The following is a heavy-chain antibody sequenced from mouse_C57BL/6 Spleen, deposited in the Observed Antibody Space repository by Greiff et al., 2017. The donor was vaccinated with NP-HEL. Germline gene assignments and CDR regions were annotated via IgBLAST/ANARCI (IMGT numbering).Heavy chain of an antibody. CDR2: IDPETGGT. CDR3: TRSIITTVGYFDY. CDR1: GYTFTDYE. J-gene: IGHJ2*01. V-gene: IGHV1-15*01. D-gene: IGHD1-1*01. Sequence: QVQLKQSGAELVRPGASVTLSCKASGYTFTDYEMHWVKQTPVHGLEWIGAIDPETGGTAYNQKFKGKAILTADKSSSTAYMELRSLTSEDSAVYYCTRSIITTVGYFDYWGQGTTLTVSS.